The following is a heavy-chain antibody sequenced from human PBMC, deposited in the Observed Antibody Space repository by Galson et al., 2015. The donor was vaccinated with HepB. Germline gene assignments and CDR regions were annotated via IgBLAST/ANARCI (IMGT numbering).Heavy chain of an antibody. CDR2: ISYDGGNK. Sequence: SLRLSCAASEFTFSNYGMQWVRQAPGKGLEWVAVISYDGGNKYHGDSAKGRFTISRDNSKNTLYLQMNSLRLEDTAVYYCAKGLYNQGLLGLDYWGRGALVTVSA. J-gene: IGHJ4*02. V-gene: IGHV3-30*18. CDR1: EFTFSNYG. D-gene: IGHD1-1*01. CDR3: AKGLYNQGLLGLDY.